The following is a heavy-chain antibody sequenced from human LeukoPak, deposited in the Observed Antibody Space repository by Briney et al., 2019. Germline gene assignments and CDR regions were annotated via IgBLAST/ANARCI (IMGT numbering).Heavy chain of an antibody. CDR1: GFTFSSYA. J-gene: IGHJ4*02. CDR2: ISYDGSNK. CDR3: ARDTPYSSGWYWYDY. Sequence: GGSLRLYCAASGFTFSSYAMHWARQAPGKGLEWVAVISYDGSNKYYADTVKGRFTISRDNSKNTLYLQMNSLRAEDTAVYYCARDTPYSSGWYWYDYWGQGTLVTVSS. D-gene: IGHD6-19*01. V-gene: IGHV3-30*04.